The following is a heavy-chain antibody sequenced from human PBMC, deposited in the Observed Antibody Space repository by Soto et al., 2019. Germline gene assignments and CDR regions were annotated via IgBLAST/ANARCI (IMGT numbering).Heavy chain of an antibody. Sequence: GGSLRLSCAASGFTFSSYGMHWVRQAPGKGLEWVAVISYDGSNKYYADSVKGRFTISRDNSKNTLYLQMNSLRAEDTAVYYCAKDVPTTIDYWGQGTLVTVSS. J-gene: IGHJ4*02. CDR2: ISYDGSNK. D-gene: IGHD4-17*01. CDR1: GFTFSSYG. V-gene: IGHV3-30*18. CDR3: AKDVPTTIDY.